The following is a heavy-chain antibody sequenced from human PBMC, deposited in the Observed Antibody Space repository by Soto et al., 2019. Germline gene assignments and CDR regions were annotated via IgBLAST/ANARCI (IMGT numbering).Heavy chain of an antibody. CDR2: IWYDGSKK. V-gene: IGHV3-33*01. CDR1: GFTFSTYG. Sequence: QVQLVESGGGVVQPGRSLRLSCAASGFTFSTYGMHWVRQAPGKGLEWVAVIWYDGSKKYYADSVKGRFTISRDNSNNTLYLQMNSLRAEDTAVYYCARSPAGYSYGYGADYWGQGTLVTVSS. J-gene: IGHJ4*02. CDR3: ARSPAGYSYGYGADY. D-gene: IGHD5-18*01.